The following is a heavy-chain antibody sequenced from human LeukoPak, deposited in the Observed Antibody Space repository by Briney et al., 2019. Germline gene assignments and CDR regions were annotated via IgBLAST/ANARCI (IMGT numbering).Heavy chain of an antibody. CDR1: GFTFSSYS. CDR3: AREYYYGSGSYYPPEHFDY. J-gene: IGHJ4*02. D-gene: IGHD3-10*01. Sequence: GGSLRLSCAASGFTFSSYSMNWVRQAPGKGLEWVSYISSSSTIYYADSVKGRFTISRDNAKNSLYLQMNSLRAEDTAVYYCAREYYYGSGSYYPPEHFDYWGQGTLVTVSS. CDR2: ISSSSTI. V-gene: IGHV3-48*01.